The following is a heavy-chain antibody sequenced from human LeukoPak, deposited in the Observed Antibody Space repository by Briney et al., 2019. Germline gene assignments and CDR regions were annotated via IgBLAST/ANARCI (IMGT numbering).Heavy chain of an antibody. Sequence: SETLSLTCTVSDSSITSTYYWAWFRQPPGRGLEWIATVFRLQTVRTFNNPSLESRVTMSLDPSQNQFSLNLTSVTAADTALYFCARVLHAPYLIDSWGQGTLVTVSS. CDR2: VFRLQTVRT. D-gene: IGHD2-8*01. J-gene: IGHJ4*02. CDR1: DSSITSTYY. V-gene: IGHV4-38-2*02. CDR3: ARVLHAPYLIDS.